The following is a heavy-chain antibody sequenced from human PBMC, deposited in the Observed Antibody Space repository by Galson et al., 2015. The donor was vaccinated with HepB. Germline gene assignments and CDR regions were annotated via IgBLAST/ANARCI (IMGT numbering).Heavy chain of an antibody. Sequence: SLRLSCAASGFTFSSYAMSWVRQAPGKGLEWVSAISGSGGSTYYADSAKGRFTISRDNSKNTLYLQMNSLRAEDTAVYYCAKDRVGFSAPGRTAFDIWGQGTMVTVSS. CDR3: AKDRVGFSAPGRTAFDI. CDR2: ISGSGGST. J-gene: IGHJ3*02. D-gene: IGHD6-6*01. V-gene: IGHV3-23*01. CDR1: GFTFSSYA.